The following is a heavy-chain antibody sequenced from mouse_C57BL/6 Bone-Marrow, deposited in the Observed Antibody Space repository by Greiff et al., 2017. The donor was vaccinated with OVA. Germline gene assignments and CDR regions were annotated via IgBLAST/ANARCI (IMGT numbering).Heavy chain of an antibody. CDR3: ARGLITTVVDYFDY. D-gene: IGHD1-1*01. CDR2: IYPRSGNT. Sequence: QVQLQQSGAELARPGASVKLSCKASGYTFTSYGISWVKQRTGQGLEWIGEIYPRSGNTYYNEKFKGKATLTADKSSSTAYMELRSLTSEDSAVYFCARGLITTVVDYFDYWGQGTTLTVSS. J-gene: IGHJ2*01. V-gene: IGHV1-81*01. CDR1: GYTFTSYG.